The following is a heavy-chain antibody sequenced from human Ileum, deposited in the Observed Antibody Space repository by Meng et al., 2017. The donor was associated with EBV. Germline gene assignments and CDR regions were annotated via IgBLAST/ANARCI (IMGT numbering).Heavy chain of an antibody. CDR2: ISQSGST. CDR1: GGSITNNNW. D-gene: IGHD7-27*01. CDR3: AKRTGDRGDYFDY. V-gene: IGHV4-4*02. J-gene: IGHJ4*02. Sequence: QVQLQVSGLRPVKPSGTLTLTCAVSGGSITNNNWSWVRQPPGQGLEWIGEISQSGSTYYNPSLKSRVTISGDKSKNNFSLRLSSVTAADTAVYYCAKRTGDRGDYFDYWGQGALVTVSS.